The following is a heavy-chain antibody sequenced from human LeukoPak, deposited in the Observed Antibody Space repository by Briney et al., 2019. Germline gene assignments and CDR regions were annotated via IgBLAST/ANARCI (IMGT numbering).Heavy chain of an antibody. J-gene: IGHJ4*02. V-gene: IGHV1-18*01. Sequence: ASVTVSFKASGYTFTSYGISWVRQAPGQGLEWMGWISAYNGNTNYAQKLQGRVTMTTDTSTSTAYMELRSLRSDDTAVYYCAREEYNYGQFEYWGQGTLVTVSS. CDR3: AREEYNYGQFEY. D-gene: IGHD5-18*01. CDR1: GYTFTSYG. CDR2: ISAYNGNT.